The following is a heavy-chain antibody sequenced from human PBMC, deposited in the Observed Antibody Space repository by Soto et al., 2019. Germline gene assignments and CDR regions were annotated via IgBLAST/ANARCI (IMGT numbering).Heavy chain of an antibody. CDR2: ISAYNGNT. CDR3: ARGPHIVVVPAAIGPYGMDV. CDR1: GYSFTSYG. D-gene: IGHD2-2*01. J-gene: IGHJ6*02. V-gene: IGHV1-18*01. Sequence: ASVKVSCKASGYSFTSYGISWVRQAPGQGLEWMGWISAYNGNTNYAQKLQGRVTMTTDTSTSTAYMELRSLRSDDTAVYYCARGPHIVVVPAAIGPYGMDVWGQGTTVTVSS.